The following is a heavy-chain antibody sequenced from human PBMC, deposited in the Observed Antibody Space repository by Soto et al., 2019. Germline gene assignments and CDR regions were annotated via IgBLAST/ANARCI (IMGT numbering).Heavy chain of an antibody. CDR1: GFTFSSGS. CDR3: ASWPDADDY. CDR2: IRSTSSTI. Sequence: EVQLVESGGGLVQLGGSLRLTCAASGFTFSSGSMNWVRQAPGTGLEWLSYIRSTSSTIYYPDSVTSRFTTSIDNANNSLYLHMNSLRDEDTAVYYCASWPDADDYWGQGTLVTVCS. J-gene: IGHJ4*02. V-gene: IGHV3-48*02.